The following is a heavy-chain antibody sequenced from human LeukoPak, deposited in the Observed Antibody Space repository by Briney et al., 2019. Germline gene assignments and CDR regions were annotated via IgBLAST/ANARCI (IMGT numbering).Heavy chain of an antibody. CDR1: GYTFTSYA. Sequence: ASVKVSCKASGYTFTSYAMHWVRQAPGQRLEWMGWINAGNGNTKYSQKFQGRVTITRDTSASTAYMELSSLRSEDTAVYYCARDGALGGSYPKYYGMDVWGQGTTVTVSS. CDR2: INAGNGNT. V-gene: IGHV1-3*01. J-gene: IGHJ6*02. D-gene: IGHD1-26*01. CDR3: ARDGALGGSYPKYYGMDV.